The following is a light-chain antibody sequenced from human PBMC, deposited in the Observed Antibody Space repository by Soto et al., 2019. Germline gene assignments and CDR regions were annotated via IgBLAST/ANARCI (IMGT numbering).Light chain of an antibody. CDR3: CSYAGPSIFVV. CDR1: SSDIGSYNR. J-gene: IGLJ2*01. CDR2: EDT. Sequence: ALTQPASVSGSPGQSITISCTGTSSDIGSYNRVSWYQQHPGKAPKLMIYEDTQRPSRVSNRFSGSKSGNTASLTITGLQAEDEADYYCCSYAGPSIFVVFGGGTKLTVL. V-gene: IGLV2-23*02.